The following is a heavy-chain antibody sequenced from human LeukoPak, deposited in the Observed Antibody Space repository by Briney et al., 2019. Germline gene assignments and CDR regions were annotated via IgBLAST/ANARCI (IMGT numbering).Heavy chain of an antibody. J-gene: IGHJ6*03. CDR1: GDSISGDY. D-gene: IGHD3-10*01. Sequence: SETLSLTCTVSGDSISGDYCNWIRQPAGKGLEWIGRIDTSGTANYNPSLKSRVTLSLDTSKNQCSRKVMCVTAADTAVYYCARAASGDAVYYYGSGRRYYSYYMDVWGKGTTVTISS. V-gene: IGHV4-4*07. CDR3: ARAASGDAVYYYGSGRRYYSYYMDV. CDR2: IDTSGTA.